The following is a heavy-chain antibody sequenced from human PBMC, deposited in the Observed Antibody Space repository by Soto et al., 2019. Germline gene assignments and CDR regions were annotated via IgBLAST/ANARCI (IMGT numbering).Heavy chain of an antibody. J-gene: IGHJ6*03. CDR1: GYSFTSYW. Sequence: GESLKISCKGSGYSFTSYWIGWVRQMPGKGLEWMGIIYPGDSDTRYSPSFQGQVTISADKSISTAYLQWSSLKASDTAMYYCARQADYGDYVGYYYMDVWGKGTTVTVSS. CDR2: IYPGDSDT. D-gene: IGHD4-17*01. V-gene: IGHV5-51*01. CDR3: ARQADYGDYVGYYYMDV.